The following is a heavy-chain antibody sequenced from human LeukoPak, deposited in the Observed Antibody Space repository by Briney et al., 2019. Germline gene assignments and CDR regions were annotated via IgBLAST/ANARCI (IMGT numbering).Heavy chain of an antibody. CDR2: VTGSGTST. CDR1: GFTFSNYA. J-gene: IGHJ4*02. Sequence: GGSLRLSCAASGFTFSNYAMTWVRQAPGKGLEWVSTVTGSGTSTYYADSVKGRFTISRDNSKSTLYLQMDSLRAEDTAVYYCAKCGNSGCHLIDYWGQGTLVTVSS. D-gene: IGHD5-12*01. CDR3: AKCGNSGCHLIDY. V-gene: IGHV3-23*01.